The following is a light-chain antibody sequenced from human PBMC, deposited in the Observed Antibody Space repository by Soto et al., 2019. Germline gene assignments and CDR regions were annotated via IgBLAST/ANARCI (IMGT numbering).Light chain of an antibody. CDR3: ATWDDSLNVV. CDR1: TSNIGTNT. J-gene: IGLJ2*01. V-gene: IGLV1-44*01. Sequence: QSVLTQSPSASGTPGQRVSISCSGSTSNIGTNTVSWYQHVPGTAHKLLIYSNDQRPSAVPGRFSGSKSGTSASLAISGLLSEDEADYYCATWDDSLNVVYGGGTQLTV. CDR2: SND.